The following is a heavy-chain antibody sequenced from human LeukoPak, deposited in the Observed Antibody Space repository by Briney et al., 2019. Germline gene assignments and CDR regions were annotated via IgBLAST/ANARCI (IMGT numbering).Heavy chain of an antibody. J-gene: IGHJ4*02. D-gene: IGHD4-17*01. V-gene: IGHV3-30*03. CDR2: ISYDGSNR. Sequence: GGSLRLSCAASGLTLSSYGMHWVRQAPGKGLGWVAVISYDGSNRYYADSVKGRFTISRDNSKNTLYLQMNSLRLEDTAVYYCARESATVTTITYWGQGTLVTVSS. CDR1: GLTLSSYG. CDR3: ARESATVTTITY.